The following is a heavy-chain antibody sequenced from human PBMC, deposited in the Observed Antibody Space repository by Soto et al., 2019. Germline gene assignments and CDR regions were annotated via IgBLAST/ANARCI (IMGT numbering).Heavy chain of an antibody. CDR3: ASGGSSADWFDP. V-gene: IGHV4-30-4*01. CDR1: GGSISSGDYY. J-gene: IGHJ5*02. D-gene: IGHD6-6*01. CDR2: IYYSGST. Sequence: PSETLSLTCTVSGGSISSGDYYWSWIRQPPGKGLEWIGYIYYSGSTYYNPSLKSRVTISVDTSKNQFSLKLSSVTAADTAVYYCASGGSSADWFDPWGQGTLVTVSS.